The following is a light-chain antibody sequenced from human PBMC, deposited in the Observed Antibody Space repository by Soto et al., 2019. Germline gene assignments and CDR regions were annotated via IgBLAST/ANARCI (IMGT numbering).Light chain of an antibody. V-gene: IGKV4-1*01. CDR3: EPYYATPGT. J-gene: IGKJ1*01. CDR2: WAS. CDR1: PSLLYSSNNKNY. Sequence: IGMTQCPDSQAGSPGERATINFKWSPSLLYSSNNKNYLSWYQQKAGQPPKLLIHWASKREFGVPDRFSGSGCGADFTLTIRSLQTEDVAVSYCEPYYATPGTFGQGTKVDIK.